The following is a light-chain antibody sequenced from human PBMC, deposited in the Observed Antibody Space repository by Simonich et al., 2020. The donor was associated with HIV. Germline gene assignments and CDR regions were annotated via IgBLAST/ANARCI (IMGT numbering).Light chain of an antibody. J-gene: IGKJ1*01. Sequence: DIVMTQSPDSLAVSLGERATINCKSSQSVLYSSNNKNYLAWYQQKPGHPPNLLIYWASTRESGVPDRFSASGSGTDFTLTISSLQAEDVAVYYCQQFYSAPWTLGQGTKVEIK. V-gene: IGKV4-1*01. CDR2: WAS. CDR3: QQFYSAPWT. CDR1: QSVLYSSNNKNY.